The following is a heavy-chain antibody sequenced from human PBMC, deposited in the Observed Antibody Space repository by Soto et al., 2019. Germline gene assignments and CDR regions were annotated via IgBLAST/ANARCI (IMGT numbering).Heavy chain of an antibody. CDR3: ARDECVSGFEF. V-gene: IGHV1-18*04. CDR1: GYTFTNYG. Sequence: QVQLVQSGPEVKKPGASVKVSCKASGYTFTNYGISWVRQAPGQGLEWMGWISGYNGNTASGRKFQDRVTMTIDAPTRTAYMEVGRLRADDTAVYYCARDECVSGFEFWGLGTLVTVSS. J-gene: IGHJ4*02. CDR2: ISGYNGNT. D-gene: IGHD3-16*02.